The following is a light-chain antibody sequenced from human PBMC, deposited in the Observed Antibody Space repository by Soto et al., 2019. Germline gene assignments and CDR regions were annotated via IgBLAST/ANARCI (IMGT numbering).Light chain of an antibody. V-gene: IGKV3-11*01. CDR2: DAS. CDR3: QQRSNWPRT. CDR1: QSVSRY. Sequence: EIVLTQSPATLSLSPGERATLSCRASQSVSRYLAWYQQRVGQAPRLLIYDASNRATGIPARFSGSGSGTDFTLTISSLEPEDVAVYYCQQRSNWPRTFGQGTKVEIK. J-gene: IGKJ1*01.